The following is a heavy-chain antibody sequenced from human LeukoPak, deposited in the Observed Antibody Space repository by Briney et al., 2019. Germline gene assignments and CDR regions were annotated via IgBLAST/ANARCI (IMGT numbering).Heavy chain of an antibody. D-gene: IGHD3-22*01. CDR3: NYYDSSGYPPAFDY. CDR1: GFTASSNY. CDR2: IYSGGST. Sequence: GRSPRLSCAASGFTASSNYMSWVRQAPGKGLEWVSVIYSGGSTYYADSAKGRFTISRDNSKNTLYLQMNSLRAEDTAVYYCNYYDSSGYPPAFDYWGQGTLVTVSA. J-gene: IGHJ4*02. V-gene: IGHV3-66*01.